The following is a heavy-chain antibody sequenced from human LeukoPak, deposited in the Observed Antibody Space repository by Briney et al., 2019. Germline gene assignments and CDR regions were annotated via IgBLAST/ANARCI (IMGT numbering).Heavy chain of an antibody. CDR1: GGSISSSRYY. CDR3: ASPNTASSPDY. V-gene: IGHV4-39*01. J-gene: IGHJ4*02. Sequence: SETLSLTCTVSGGSISSSRYYWGWIRQPPGKGLEWIGTIYYSGSTYYNPSLQSRVSISPDTSKNQFSLKLSSVTAADTAVYYCASPNTASSPDYWGQGTLVTVSS. CDR2: IYYSGST. D-gene: IGHD5-18*01.